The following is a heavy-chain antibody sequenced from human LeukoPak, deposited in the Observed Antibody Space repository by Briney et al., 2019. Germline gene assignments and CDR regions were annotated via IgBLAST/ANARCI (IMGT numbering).Heavy chain of an antibody. CDR1: GFTFSSQG. J-gene: IGHJ4*02. Sequence: GGTLRLSCAASGFTFSSQGMNWVRQAPGKGLEWVSFISGSGDTTYFADSVKGRFTISRDNSKNTLYLQMNSLRAEDTAVYYCARDLSSSWYPYYFNYWGQGTLVTVSS. CDR3: ARDLSSSWYPYYFNY. D-gene: IGHD6-13*01. CDR2: ISGSGDTT. V-gene: IGHV3-23*01.